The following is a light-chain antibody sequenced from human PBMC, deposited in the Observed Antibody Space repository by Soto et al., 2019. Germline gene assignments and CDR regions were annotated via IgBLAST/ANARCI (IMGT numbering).Light chain of an antibody. CDR3: SSYAGSNNVV. Sequence: QSVLTQPPSASGSPGQSVTITCTGTRSDVGGYNYVSWYQQHPGKAPKLMISEVSKRPSGVPDRFSGSKSGNTASLTVSELQAEDEADYYCSSYAGSNNVVFGGGTKVTVL. CDR1: RSDVGGYNY. V-gene: IGLV2-8*01. CDR2: EVS. J-gene: IGLJ2*01.